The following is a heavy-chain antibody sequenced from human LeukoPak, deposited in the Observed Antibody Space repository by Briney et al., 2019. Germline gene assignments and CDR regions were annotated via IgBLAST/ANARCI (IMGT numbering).Heavy chain of an antibody. CDR2: MNPNSGNK. D-gene: IGHD2-15*01. Sequence: GASVKVSCKASGYTFTSYDINWVRQATGQGLEGMGWMNPNSGNKGYVQKFQGRVTITRNTSISTAYMELSSLRSEDTAVYYCARGPNCSGGSCYFTRRYYYYYYYMDVWGKGTTVTVSS. J-gene: IGHJ6*03. CDR1: GYTFTSYD. CDR3: ARGPNCSGGSCYFTRRYYYYYYYMDV. V-gene: IGHV1-8*03.